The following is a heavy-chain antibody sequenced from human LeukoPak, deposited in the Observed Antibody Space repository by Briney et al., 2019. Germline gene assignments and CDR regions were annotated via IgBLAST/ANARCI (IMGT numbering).Heavy chain of an antibody. V-gene: IGHV4-59*01. CDR3: ARMNIVVVTASGGLYYFDY. J-gene: IGHJ4*02. CDR2: IYYSGST. D-gene: IGHD2-21*02. Sequence: PSETLSLTCTVSGGSISSYYWSWIRQPPGKGLEWIGYIYYSGSTNYNPSLKSRVTISVDTSKNQFSLKLSSVTAADTAVYYCARMNIVVVTASGGLYYFDYWGQGTLVTVSS. CDR1: GGSISSYY.